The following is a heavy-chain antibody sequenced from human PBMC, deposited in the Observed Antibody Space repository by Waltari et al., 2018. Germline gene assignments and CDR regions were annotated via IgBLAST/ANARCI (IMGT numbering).Heavy chain of an antibody. Sequence: QVQLQESGPGLVKPSETLSLTCAVSGYSISSGYYWGWIRQPPGKGLEWIGSIYHSGSTYYNPSLKSRVTISVDTSKNQFSLKRSSVTAADTAVYYCARVSRDTMVQGAPPYYFDYWGQGTLVTVSS. CDR3: ARVSRDTMVQGAPPYYFDY. D-gene: IGHD3-10*01. CDR1: GYSISSGYY. J-gene: IGHJ4*02. CDR2: IYHSGST. V-gene: IGHV4-38-2*01.